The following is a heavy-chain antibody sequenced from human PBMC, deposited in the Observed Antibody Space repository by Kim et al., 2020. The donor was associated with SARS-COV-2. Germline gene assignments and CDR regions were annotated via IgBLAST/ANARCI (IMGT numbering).Heavy chain of an antibody. J-gene: IGHJ4*02. D-gene: IGHD7-27*01. CDR1: GFTFSSYE. V-gene: IGHV3-48*03. CDR2: ITSSGGRTI. Sequence: GGSLRLSCAASGFTFSSYEMNWVRQAPGKGLEWISYITSSGGRTIYYGDSVKGRFTISRDNAQNSLYLQMNDVKTEDTAVYHCARTLNWVIDYWGQGTLVTVSS. CDR3: ARTLNWVIDY.